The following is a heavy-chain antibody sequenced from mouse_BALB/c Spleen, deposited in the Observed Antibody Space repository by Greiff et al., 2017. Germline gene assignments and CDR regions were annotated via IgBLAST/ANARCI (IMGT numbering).Heavy chain of an antibody. Sequence: QVQLKESGPGLVQPSQSLSITCTVSGFSLTSYGVHWVRQSPGKGLEWLGVIWSGGSTDYNAAFISRLSISKDNSKSQVFFKMNSLQADDTAISYWARKSRYGGFAYWGQGTLVTVSA. CDR3: ARKSRYGGFAY. J-gene: IGHJ3*01. D-gene: IGHD1-1*01. CDR1: GFSLTSYG. CDR2: IWSGGST. V-gene: IGHV2-4-1*01.